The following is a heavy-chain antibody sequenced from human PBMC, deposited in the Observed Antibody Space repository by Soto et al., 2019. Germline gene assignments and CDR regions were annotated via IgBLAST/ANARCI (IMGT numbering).Heavy chain of an antibody. V-gene: IGHV1-69*13. J-gene: IGHJ4*02. CDR1: RGTLSRYA. CDR3: AGGTGGYRAY. Sequence: SAEVSCQASRGTLSRYAISWGGQAPGKGLEWMGGIIPILGTANYAQKFQGRVTITADESTSTAYMELSSLRSEDTAVYYCAGGTGGYRAYWGQGTLVTVSS. D-gene: IGHD2-8*02. CDR2: IIPILGTA.